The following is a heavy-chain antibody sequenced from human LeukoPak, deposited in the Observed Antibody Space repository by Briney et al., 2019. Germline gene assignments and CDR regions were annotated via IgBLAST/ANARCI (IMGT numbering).Heavy chain of an antibody. CDR2: IKQDGSEK. V-gene: IGHV3-7*01. J-gene: IGHJ6*03. CDR3: ARAGVVLSGYYDFWSGWDYYMDV. D-gene: IGHD3-3*01. CDR1: GFTFSSYW. Sequence: GGSLRLSCAASGFTFSSYWMSWVRQAPGKGLEWVANIKQDGSEKYYVDSVKGRFTISRDNAKNSLYLQMNSLRVEDTAVYYCARAGVVLSGYYDFWSGWDYYMDVWGKGTTVTVSS.